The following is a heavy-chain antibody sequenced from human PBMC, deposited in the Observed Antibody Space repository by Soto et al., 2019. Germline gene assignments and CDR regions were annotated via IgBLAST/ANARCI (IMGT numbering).Heavy chain of an antibody. Sequence: SETLSLTCTVSGGSISSSSYYWGWIRQPPGKGLEWIGSIYYSGSTYYNPSLKSRVTISVDTSKNQFSLKLSSVTAADTAVYYCARQADSYGTYFDYWGQGTLVTVSS. CDR2: IYYSGST. J-gene: IGHJ4*02. D-gene: IGHD5-18*01. CDR3: ARQADSYGTYFDY. CDR1: GGSISSSSYY. V-gene: IGHV4-39*01.